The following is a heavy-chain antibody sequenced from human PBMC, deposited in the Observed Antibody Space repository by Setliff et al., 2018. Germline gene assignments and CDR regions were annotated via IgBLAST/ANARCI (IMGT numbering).Heavy chain of an antibody. CDR1: GGSINRDY. J-gene: IGHJ5*01. V-gene: IGHV4-4*08. CDR3: VGRDFSGGDS. CDR2: VYNTGTT. D-gene: IGHD6-25*01. Sequence: SETLSLTCSVSGGSINRDYWNWIRQPPGKGLEWIGRVYNTGTTNYNPSLKSRVTISISADTSNKSFSLNLFSVTAADTAVYYCVGRDFSGGDSWGHGTLVTVSS.